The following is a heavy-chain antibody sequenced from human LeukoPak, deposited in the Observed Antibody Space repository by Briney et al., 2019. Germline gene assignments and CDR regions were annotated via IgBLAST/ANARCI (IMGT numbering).Heavy chain of an antibody. J-gene: IGHJ5*02. CDR2: ISPGTTFI. Sequence: GGSLRLSCAGSGFTFSSDGMNWVRQAPGKGLEWVSFISPGTTFIYQADSVKGRFTISRDNAKNSLYLQMESLRVEDTAVYYCANFQTVGVKPFEHWGQGTLVTVSS. CDR3: ANFQTVGVKPFEH. V-gene: IGHV3-21*01. CDR1: GFTFSSDG. D-gene: IGHD1-26*01.